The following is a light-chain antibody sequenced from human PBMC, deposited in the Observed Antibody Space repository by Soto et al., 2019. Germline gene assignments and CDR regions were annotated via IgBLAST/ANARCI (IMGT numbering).Light chain of an antibody. V-gene: IGLV2-8*01. Sequence: QSALTQPPSASGSPGQSVTISCSGTKNDIGVYDFVSWYQHHPGKAPRLIIYEVVQRPSGVPDRFSGSKSGTSASLAITGLQAEDEADYYCQSYDNSLIGSRVFGTGTKVTVL. CDR3: QSYDNSLIGSRV. CDR1: KNDIGVYDF. CDR2: EVV. J-gene: IGLJ1*01.